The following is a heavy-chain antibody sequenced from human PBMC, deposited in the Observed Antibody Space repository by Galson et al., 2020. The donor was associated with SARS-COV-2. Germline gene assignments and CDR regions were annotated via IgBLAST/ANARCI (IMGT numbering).Heavy chain of an antibody. D-gene: IGHD3-9*01. J-gene: IGHJ6*02. V-gene: IGHV3-7*01. CDR3: AREAPDALTYYDILTGYYRVLYGMDV. CDR2: IKQDGSEK. Sequence: GGSLRLSCAASGFTFSSYWMSWVRQAPGKGLEWVANIKQDGSEKYYVDSVKGRFTISRDNAKNSLYLQMNSLRAEDTAVYYCAREAPDALTYYDILTGYYRVLYGMDVWGQGTTVTVSS. CDR1: GFTFSSYW.